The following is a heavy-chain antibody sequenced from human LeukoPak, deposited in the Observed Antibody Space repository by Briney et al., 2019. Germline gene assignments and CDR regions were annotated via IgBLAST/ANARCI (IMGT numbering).Heavy chain of an antibody. J-gene: IGHJ4*02. CDR2: VSHSGNT. CDR3: ARAGSGLSFDY. D-gene: IGHD6-19*01. Sequence: SETLSLTCTVSGGSVSTYYWSWIRQPPGKELEWIGYVSHSGNTNCNPSLKSRLTMSLDTSKNHFSLRLSSVNAADTAVYYCARAGSGLSFDYWGQGSLVTVSS. V-gene: IGHV4-59*02. CDR1: GGSVSTYY.